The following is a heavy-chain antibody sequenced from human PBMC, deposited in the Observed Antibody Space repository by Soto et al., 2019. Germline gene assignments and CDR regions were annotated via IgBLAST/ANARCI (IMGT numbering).Heavy chain of an antibody. V-gene: IGHV1-58*01. Sequence: SVKVSCKASGFTFTSSAVQWVRQARGQRLEWIGWIVVGSGNTNYAQKFQERVTITRDMSTSTAYMELSSLRSEDTAVYYCAAAYVDTATSCYFDYWGQGTLVTVS. J-gene: IGHJ4*03. CDR1: GFTFTSSA. D-gene: IGHD5-18*01. CDR3: AAAYVDTATSCYFDY. CDR2: IVVGSGNT.